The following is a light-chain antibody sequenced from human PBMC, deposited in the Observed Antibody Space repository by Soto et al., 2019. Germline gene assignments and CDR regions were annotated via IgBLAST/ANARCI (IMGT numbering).Light chain of an antibody. CDR2: LNSDGSH. V-gene: IGLV4-69*01. CDR1: SGHSTYS. CDR3: QTWGTGIQV. J-gene: IGLJ2*01. Sequence: QPVLTQSPSASASLGDSVKLTCTLSSGHSTYSIAWHQLQPEKGPRYLMNLNSDGSHTKGDGIPDRFSASSSGPERYLTISSLQSEDEADYYCQTWGTGIQVFGGGTQLTVL.